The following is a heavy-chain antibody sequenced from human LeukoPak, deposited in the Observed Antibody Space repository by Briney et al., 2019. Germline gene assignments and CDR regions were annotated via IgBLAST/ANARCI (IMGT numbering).Heavy chain of an antibody. D-gene: IGHD2-21*02. CDR1: GFTFSSYW. Sequence: PGGSLRLSCAASGFTFSSYWMSWVRQAPGKGLEWVANIKQDGSEKYYVDSVKGRFTISRDNAKNSLYLQMNSLRAEDTAVYYCARAPFINVVVTAIPGLYGMDVWGQGTTVTVSS. CDR3: ARAPFINVVVTAIPGLYGMDV. V-gene: IGHV3-7*01. CDR2: IKQDGSEK. J-gene: IGHJ6*02.